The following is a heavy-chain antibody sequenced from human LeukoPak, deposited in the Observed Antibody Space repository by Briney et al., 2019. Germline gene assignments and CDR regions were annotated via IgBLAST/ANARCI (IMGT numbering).Heavy chain of an antibody. CDR2: IWYDGSNK. V-gene: IGHV3-33*08. CDR1: GFTFSSYA. J-gene: IGHJ4*02. D-gene: IGHD3-22*01. CDR3: ARDVYYDSSGYNYFDY. Sequence: GGSLGLSCEASGFTFSSYAIRGVRQAPGKGLEWVAVIWYDGSNKCYADSVKGRFNISRDNSKNTLYLQMNSLRAEDTAVYYCARDVYYDSSGYNYFDYWGQGTLVTVSS.